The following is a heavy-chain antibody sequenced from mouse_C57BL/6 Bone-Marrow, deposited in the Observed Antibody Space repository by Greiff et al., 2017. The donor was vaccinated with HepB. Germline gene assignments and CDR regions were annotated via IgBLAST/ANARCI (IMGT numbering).Heavy chain of an antibody. V-gene: IGHV1-63*01. D-gene: IGHD3-3*01. CDR3: ARGGLVGARDYFDY. CDR1: GYTFTNYW. CDR2: IYPGGGYT. Sequence: QVQLQQSGAELVRPGTSVKMSCKASGYTFTNYWIGWAKQRPGHGLEWIGDIYPGGGYTNYNEKFKGKATLTADKSSSTAYMQFSSLTSEDSAIYYCARGGLVGARDYFDYWGQGTTLTVSS. J-gene: IGHJ2*01.